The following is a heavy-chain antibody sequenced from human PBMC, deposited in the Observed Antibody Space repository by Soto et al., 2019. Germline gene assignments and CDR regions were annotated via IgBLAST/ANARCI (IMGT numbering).Heavy chain of an antibody. CDR2: IKSKTDGGTT. D-gene: IGHD3-3*01. V-gene: IGHV3-15*01. Sequence: EVQLVESGGGLVKRGGSLRLSCAASGFSFSNAWMSWVRQAPGKGLEWVGRIKSKTDGGTTDYSAPVKGRFTISRDDSKNTLYLQMNSLKTEDTAVYYCTAPGLWSASYRDFYYVMDVWGQGTTVTVSS. J-gene: IGHJ6*02. CDR1: GFSFSNAW. CDR3: TAPGLWSASYRDFYYVMDV.